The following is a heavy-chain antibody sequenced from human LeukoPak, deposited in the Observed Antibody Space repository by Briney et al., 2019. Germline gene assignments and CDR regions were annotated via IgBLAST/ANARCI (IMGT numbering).Heavy chain of an antibody. CDR1: GFTFSSYW. CDR3: ARDQAAYSSGWYLRLNWFDP. Sequence: GGSLRLSCAASGFTFSSYWMSWVRQAPGKGLXXXXXXXXDGSEKYYVDSVKGRFTISRDNAKNSLYLQMNSLRAEDTAVYYCARDQAAYSSGWYLRLNWFDPWGQGTLVTVSS. V-gene: IGHV3-7*01. J-gene: IGHJ5*02. CDR2: XXXDGSEK. D-gene: IGHD6-19*01.